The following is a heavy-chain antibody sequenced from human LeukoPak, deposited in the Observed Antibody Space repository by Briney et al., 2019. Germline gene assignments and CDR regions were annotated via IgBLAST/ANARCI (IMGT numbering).Heavy chain of an antibody. Sequence: GGSLRLSCAASGFTFSDYYMSWIRQAPGQGLEWLSYISSSSTYTNYADSVKGRFSISRDNAKNSVYLQMNSLRAEDTAVYYCAKGYSYGHFWGQGTLVTVST. CDR1: GFTFSDYY. J-gene: IGHJ4*02. CDR3: AKGYSYGHF. V-gene: IGHV3-11*03. CDR2: ISSSSTYT. D-gene: IGHD5-18*01.